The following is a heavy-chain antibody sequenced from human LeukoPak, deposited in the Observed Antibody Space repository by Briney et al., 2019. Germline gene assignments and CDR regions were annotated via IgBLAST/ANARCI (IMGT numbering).Heavy chain of an antibody. J-gene: IGHJ4*02. Sequence: GGSLRLSRAASGFTFSNYWMSWVRQAPGKGLERVANINQDGSERYYVDSVSGRSTISRDNAKHSLFLQIHSMRAEDTAVYYCATALHSSSWSFDYWGQGTLVAVSS. CDR2: INQDGSER. CDR1: GFTFSNYW. CDR3: ATALHSSSWSFDY. V-gene: IGHV3-7*01. D-gene: IGHD6-13*01.